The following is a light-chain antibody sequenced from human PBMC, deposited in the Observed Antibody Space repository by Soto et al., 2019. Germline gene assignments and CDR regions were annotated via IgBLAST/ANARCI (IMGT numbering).Light chain of an antibody. J-gene: IGKJ1*01. Sequence: DIQVTQSPSTLSASVGDRVTITCRARQTMSRWLAWYQQKPGKASELLIYRTSKLETGDPSRFRGSGSGTEFTPTIITLQPHHFATYYSQLHDAQWWTFDQWSKVDIK. CDR2: RTS. CDR1: QTMSRW. CDR3: QLHDAQWWT. V-gene: IGKV1-5*03.